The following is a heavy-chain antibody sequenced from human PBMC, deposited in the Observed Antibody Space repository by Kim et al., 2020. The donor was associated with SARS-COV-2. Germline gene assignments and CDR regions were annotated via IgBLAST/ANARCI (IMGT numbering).Heavy chain of an antibody. D-gene: IGHD1-26*01. V-gene: IGHV2-5*01. Sequence: YSPSLKSRLTITKATSKHQVVLTMTSLDPVDTATYYCAHSPPVGATLLDYWGQGTLVTVSS. CDR3: AHSPPVGATLLDY. J-gene: IGHJ4*02.